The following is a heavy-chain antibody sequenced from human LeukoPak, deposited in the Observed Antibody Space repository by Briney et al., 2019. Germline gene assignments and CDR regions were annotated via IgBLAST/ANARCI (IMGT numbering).Heavy chain of an antibody. Sequence: GGSLRLSCVASGFTFDDYGMHWVRQAPGKGLEWVSGVSWNSAKIGYADSVRGRFTISRDNPKNSLYLQMNSLRGEDTAFYYCAKDTGFYGAGRDSYYFDYWGQGSLVTVSS. CDR3: AKDTGFYGAGRDSYYFDY. J-gene: IGHJ4*02. D-gene: IGHD3-10*01. CDR1: GFTFDDYG. CDR2: VSWNSAKI. V-gene: IGHV3-9*01.